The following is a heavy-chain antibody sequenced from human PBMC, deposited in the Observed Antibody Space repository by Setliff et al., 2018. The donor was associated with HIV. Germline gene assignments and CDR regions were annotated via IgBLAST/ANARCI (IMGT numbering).Heavy chain of an antibody. CDR1: GGSIKSSSYY. CDR3: ARVPTSSWYVTTQRTKEYFHH. Sequence: PSETLSLTCTVSGGSIKSSSYYWGWIRQPPGKGLDWIGSIYYSGNTYYNPSLKSRVTISEDTSRNQFPLRLSSVTAADTAIYYCARVPTSSWYVTTQRTKEYFHHWGQGTLVTV. V-gene: IGHV4-39*06. CDR2: IYYSGNT. D-gene: IGHD6-13*01. J-gene: IGHJ1*01.